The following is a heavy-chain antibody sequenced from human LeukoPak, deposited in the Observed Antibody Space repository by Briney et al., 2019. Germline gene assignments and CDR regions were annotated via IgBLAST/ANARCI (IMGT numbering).Heavy chain of an antibody. CDR3: ARVVRSYGPPSFGY. J-gene: IGHJ4*02. Sequence: GGSLSLSCAVSGFNFSGYEMHWFRQAPGKGLEWVSYISTSGSAIYYAESVKGRFTISRDNAKKSLYLQMNSLRGEDTAVYYCARVVRSYGPPSFGYWGQGTLVTVSS. D-gene: IGHD5-18*01. CDR1: GFNFSGYE. CDR2: ISTSGSAI. V-gene: IGHV3-48*03.